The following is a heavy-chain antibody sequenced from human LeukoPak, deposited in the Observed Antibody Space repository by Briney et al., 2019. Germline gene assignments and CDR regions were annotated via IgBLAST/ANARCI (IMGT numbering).Heavy chain of an antibody. Sequence: SETLSLTCTVSGDSIGTYYWTWIRQPPGKGLEWIGYVYYSGSTNYNPSLKSRVTISLDTSKNQFSLKLSSVTAADTAVYYCATHYGSGSYYMGKNYYYYYMDVWGKGTTVTVSS. CDR2: VYYSGST. CDR1: GDSIGTYY. J-gene: IGHJ6*03. D-gene: IGHD3-10*01. V-gene: IGHV4-59*01. CDR3: ATHYGSGSYYMGKNYYYYYMDV.